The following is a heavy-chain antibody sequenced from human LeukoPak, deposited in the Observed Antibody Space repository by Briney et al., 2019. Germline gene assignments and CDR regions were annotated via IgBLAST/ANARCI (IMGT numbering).Heavy chain of an antibody. V-gene: IGHV4-34*01. Sequence: SETLSPTCAVYGGSFSGYYWSWIRQPPGKGLEWIGEINHSGSTNYNPSLTSRVTISVDTSKNQFSLKLSSVTAADTAVYYCARVGCSSTSCYLHYWGQGTLVAVSS. J-gene: IGHJ4*02. CDR1: GGSFSGYY. D-gene: IGHD2-2*01. CDR3: ARVGCSSTSCYLHY. CDR2: INHSGST.